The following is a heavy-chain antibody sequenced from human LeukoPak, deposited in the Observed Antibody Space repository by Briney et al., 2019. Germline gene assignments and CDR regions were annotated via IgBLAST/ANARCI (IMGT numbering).Heavy chain of an antibody. J-gene: IGHJ4*02. CDR1: GFPLSVYY. D-gene: IGHD6-19*01. Sequence: KSGGSLSLLCAVSGFPLSVYYMSGIRQAPGKGLEWVSYISSWGSTIYYADTVKSRFTISRDNAKNSLYLQMNSLRAEDTAVYYCARDSGIAVTIDYWGQGTLVTVSS. CDR2: ISSWGSTI. CDR3: ARDSGIAVTIDY. V-gene: IGHV3-11*01.